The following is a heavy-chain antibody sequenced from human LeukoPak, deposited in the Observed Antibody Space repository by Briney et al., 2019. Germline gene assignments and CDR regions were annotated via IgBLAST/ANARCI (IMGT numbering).Heavy chain of an antibody. V-gene: IGHV4-59*01. CDR3: ATLTTSVTFYYFDS. J-gene: IGHJ4*02. CDR1: GGSMSSYY. Sequence: PSETLSLTCTVSGGSMSSYYWNWIRQPPGKGLEWIGFIHYSGSTNYNPSLKSRVTISVDTSKNQFSLKLRSVTAADTAVYYCATLTTSVTFYYFDSWGQGTLVTVSS. D-gene: IGHD4-17*01. CDR2: IHYSGST.